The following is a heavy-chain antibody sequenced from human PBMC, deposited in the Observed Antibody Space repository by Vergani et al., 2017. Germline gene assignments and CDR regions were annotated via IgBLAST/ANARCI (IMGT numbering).Heavy chain of an antibody. CDR1: GFTFSSYS. Sequence: EVQLVESGGGLVQPGGSLRLSCAASGFTFSSYSMNWVRQAPGKGLEWVSSISSSSSYIYYADSVKGRFTISRDNAKNSLYLQMNSLRAEDTAVYYCARDTYSSGWWENYWGQGTLVTVSS. J-gene: IGHJ4*02. CDR3: ARDTYSSGWWENY. V-gene: IGHV3-21*01. CDR2: ISSSSSYI. D-gene: IGHD6-19*01.